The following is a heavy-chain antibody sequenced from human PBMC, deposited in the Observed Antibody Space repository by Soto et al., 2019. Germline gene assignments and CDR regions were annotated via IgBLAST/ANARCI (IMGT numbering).Heavy chain of an antibody. CDR1: GYTFSTYG. Sequence: QVQLVQSGAEVKKPGASVKVSCKASGYTFSTYGLSWVRQAPGQGLEWMGWVSGYNGNTHYAQKLQDRVIMTTDPSTSTAYMELRSLRSDDTAVYYCARGGKPKYSYGYEAAYNGMDVWGQGTTVIVSS. D-gene: IGHD5-18*01. CDR3: ARGGKPKYSYGYEAAYNGMDV. J-gene: IGHJ6*02. CDR2: VSGYNGNT. V-gene: IGHV1-18*01.